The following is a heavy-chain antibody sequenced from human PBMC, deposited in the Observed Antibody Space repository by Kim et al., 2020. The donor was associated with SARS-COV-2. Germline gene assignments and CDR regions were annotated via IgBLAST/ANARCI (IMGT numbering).Heavy chain of an antibody. CDR3: ATATVDGYCSSTSCSNWFDP. CDR1: GYTLTELS. Sequence: ASVKVSCKVSGYTLTELSMHWVRQAPGKGLEWMGGFDPEDGETIYAQKFQGRVTMTEDTSTDTAYMELSSLRSEDTAVYYCATATVDGYCSSTSCSNWFDPWGQGTLVTVSS. D-gene: IGHD2-2*03. CDR2: FDPEDGET. J-gene: IGHJ5*02. V-gene: IGHV1-24*01.